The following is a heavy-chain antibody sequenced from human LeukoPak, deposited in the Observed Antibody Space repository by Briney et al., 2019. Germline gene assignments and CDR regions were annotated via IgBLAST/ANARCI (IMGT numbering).Heavy chain of an antibody. V-gene: IGHV4-39*07. CDR2: IYYSGST. J-gene: IGHJ5*02. CDR1: GGSISSSSYY. D-gene: IGHD1-1*01. Sequence: SETLSLTCTVSGGSISSSSYYWGWIRQPPGKGLEWIGSIYYSGSTYYNPSLKSRVTISVDTSKNQFSLKLSSVTAADTAVYYCAREMTNVWFDPWGQGTLVTVSS. CDR3: AREMTNVWFDP.